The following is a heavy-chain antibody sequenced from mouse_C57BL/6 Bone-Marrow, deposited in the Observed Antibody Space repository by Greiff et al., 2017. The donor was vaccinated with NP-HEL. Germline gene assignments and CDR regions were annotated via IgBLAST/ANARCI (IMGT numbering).Heavy chain of an antibody. CDR1: GYTFTSYW. V-gene: IGHV1-55*01. J-gene: IGHJ2*01. D-gene: IGHD1-1*01. CDR2: IYPGSGST. Sequence: QVQLQQPGAELVKPGASVKMSCKASGYTFTSYWLTWVKQRPGQGLEWIGDIYPGSGSTNYNEKFKSKAPLTVDTSSSTAYMQLSSRTSEDSSVYYCAREGAYYYGSSYEGVYWGQGTTLTVSS. CDR3: AREGAYYYGSSYEGVY.